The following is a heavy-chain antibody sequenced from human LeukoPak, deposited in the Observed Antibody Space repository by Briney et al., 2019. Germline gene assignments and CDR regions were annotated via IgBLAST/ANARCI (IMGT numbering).Heavy chain of an antibody. D-gene: IGHD1-26*01. CDR2: ISSSSSTI. CDR1: GFTFSSYS. J-gene: IGHJ4*02. Sequence: GGSLRLSCAASGFTFSSYSMNWVRQAPGKGLEWVSYISSSSSTIYYADSVKGRFTISRDNSKNTLYLQMNSLRAEDTAVYYCAKDLVSGSYWGQGTLVTVSS. V-gene: IGHV3-48*01. CDR3: AKDLVSGSY.